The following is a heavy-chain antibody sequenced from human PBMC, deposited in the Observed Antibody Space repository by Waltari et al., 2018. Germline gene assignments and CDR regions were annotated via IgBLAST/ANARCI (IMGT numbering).Heavy chain of an antibody. J-gene: IGHJ4*02. D-gene: IGHD1-26*01. CDR1: GGSISSYY. V-gene: IGHV4-59*01. CDR2: IYYSGNP. Sequence: QVQLQESGPGLVKPSETLSLTCSVSGGSISSYYWSWIRQPPGRGLEWIGYIYYSGNPNHNPSLKSRVTISVDTSKNQFSLKLSSVTAADTAVYYCARGIVGGTNAFNYWGQGTLVTVSS. CDR3: ARGIVGGTNAFNY.